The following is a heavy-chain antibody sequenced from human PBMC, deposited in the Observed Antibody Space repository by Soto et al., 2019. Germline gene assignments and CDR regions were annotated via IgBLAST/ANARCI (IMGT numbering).Heavy chain of an antibody. J-gene: IGHJ6*02. CDR2: IIPIFGTA. Sequence: GASVKVSCKASGGTFSSYAISWVRQAPGQGLEWMGGIIPIFGTANYAQRFQGRVTITADESTSTAYMELSSLRSEDTAVYYCATHRVAYGMDVWGQGTTVTVSS. V-gene: IGHV1-69*13. D-gene: IGHD2-21*01. CDR3: ATHRVAYGMDV. CDR1: GGTFSSYA.